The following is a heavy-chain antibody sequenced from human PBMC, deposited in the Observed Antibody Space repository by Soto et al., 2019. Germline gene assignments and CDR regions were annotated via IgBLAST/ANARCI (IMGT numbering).Heavy chain of an antibody. CDR1: GFTFSSYS. CDR3: ARHPERIAEIGWFDP. D-gene: IGHD6-13*01. J-gene: IGHJ5*02. V-gene: IGHV3-48*01. Sequence: VQLVESGGGLVQTGGSLRLSCAASGFTFSSYSMNWVRQAPGKGLEWVSYISSSSSTIYYADSVKGRFTISRDNAKNSLYLQMNSLRAEDTAVYYCARHPERIAEIGWFDPWGQGTLVTVSS. CDR2: ISSSSSTI.